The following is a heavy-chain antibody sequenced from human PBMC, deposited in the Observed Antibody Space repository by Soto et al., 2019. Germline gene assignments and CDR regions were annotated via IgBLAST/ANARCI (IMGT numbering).Heavy chain of an antibody. CDR3: ARSPGGFNY. CDR1: GGTFSSLA. D-gene: IGHD3-10*01. CDR2: LVPVFGTA. J-gene: IGHJ4*02. Sequence: QVQLVQSGAEVKKPGSSVKVSCKASGGTFSSLAISWVRQAPGQGLEWMGGLVPVFGTANYAQKFQDRVTITADNSTSTSYMELSSLCSEATAVYYCARSPGGFNYWGQVTLVTVSS. V-gene: IGHV1-69*06.